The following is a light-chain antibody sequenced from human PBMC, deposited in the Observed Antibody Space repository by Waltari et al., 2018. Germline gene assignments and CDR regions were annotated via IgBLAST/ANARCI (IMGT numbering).Light chain of an antibody. CDR2: DVN. Sequence: QSALTQPRPVSGSPGQSVTISRTGTSSDVGGYDFVSWYQQYPGKAPKLIIYDVNKRPPGVPDRFSASKSGNTASLTISGLLNEDEADYYCCSYAGADTSVLFGGGTTLTVL. CDR3: CSYAGADTSVL. J-gene: IGLJ2*01. CDR1: SSDVGGYDF. V-gene: IGLV2-11*01.